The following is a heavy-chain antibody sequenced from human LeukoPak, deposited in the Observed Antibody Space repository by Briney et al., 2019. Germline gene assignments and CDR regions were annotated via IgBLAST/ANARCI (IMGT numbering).Heavy chain of an antibody. Sequence: SETLSLTCTVSGGSISTYYWTWIRQPPGKGLEWIGYIYYSGNTIYNPSLRSRVTISVDTSQNQFSLKPTSVTAADTAVYFCARVDFWSAYFFVNWGQGTLVTVSS. CDR1: GGSISTYY. D-gene: IGHD3-3*01. CDR3: ARVDFWSAYFFVN. CDR2: IYYSGNT. J-gene: IGHJ4*02. V-gene: IGHV4-59*01.